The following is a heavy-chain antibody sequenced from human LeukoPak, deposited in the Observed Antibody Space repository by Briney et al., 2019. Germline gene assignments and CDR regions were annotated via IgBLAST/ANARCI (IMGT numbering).Heavy chain of an antibody. CDR1: GGSVSSYY. J-gene: IGHJ4*02. Sequence: SETLPLTCTVSGGSVSSYYWSWIRQPAGKGLEWIGRTYSSGGGDYNASLTSRVTISVDTSNNQFSLKMTSLTAADTAVYYCAGRAYWGEG. CDR3: AGRAY. V-gene: IGHV4-4*07. CDR2: TYSSGGG.